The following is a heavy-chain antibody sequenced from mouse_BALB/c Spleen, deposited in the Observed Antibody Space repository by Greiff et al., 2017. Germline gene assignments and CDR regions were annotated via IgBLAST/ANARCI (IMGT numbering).Heavy chain of an antibody. J-gene: IGHJ4*01. Sequence: EVKLMESGPGLVKPSQSLSLTCTVTGYSITSDYAWNWIRQFPGNKLEWMGYISYSGSTSYNPSLKSRISITRDTSKNQFFLQLNSVTTEDTATYYCARGGQLGLRYAMDYWGQGTSVTVSS. V-gene: IGHV3-2*02. CDR3: ARGGQLGLRYAMDY. D-gene: IGHD3-1*01. CDR2: ISYSGST. CDR1: GYSITSDYA.